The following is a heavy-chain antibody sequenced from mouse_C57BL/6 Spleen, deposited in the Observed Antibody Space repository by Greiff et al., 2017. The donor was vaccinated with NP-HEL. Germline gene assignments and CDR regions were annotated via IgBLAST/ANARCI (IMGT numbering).Heavy chain of an antibody. Sequence: EVQLQQSGAELVRPGASVKLSCTASGFNIKDDYMHWVKQRPEQGLEWIGWIDPENGDTEYASKFQGKATITADTSSNTAYLQLSSLTSEDTAVYYCTTFDGSSPYWYFDVWGTGTTVTVSS. D-gene: IGHD1-1*01. CDR2: IDPENGDT. CDR1: GFNIKDDY. CDR3: TTFDGSSPYWYFDV. J-gene: IGHJ1*03. V-gene: IGHV14-4*01.